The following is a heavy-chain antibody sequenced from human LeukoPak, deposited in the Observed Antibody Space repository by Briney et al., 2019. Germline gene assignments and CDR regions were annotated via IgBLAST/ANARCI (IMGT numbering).Heavy chain of an antibody. CDR1: GFTFSSYW. D-gene: IGHD6-13*01. CDR2: IKQDGSEK. CDR3: AKDGRSSSWSPPYWYFDL. Sequence: GGSLRLSCAASGFTFSSYWMSWVRQAPGKGLEWVANIKQDGSEKYYVDSVKGRFTISRDNSKNTLYLQMNSLRAEDTAVYYCAKDGRSSSWSPPYWYFDLWGRGTLVTVSS. J-gene: IGHJ2*01. V-gene: IGHV3-7*03.